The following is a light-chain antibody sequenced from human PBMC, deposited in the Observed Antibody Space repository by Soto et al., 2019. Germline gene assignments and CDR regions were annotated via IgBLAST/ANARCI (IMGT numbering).Light chain of an antibody. CDR2: RNN. J-gene: IGLJ1*01. CDR3: AAWDGSLSAYV. CDR1: SSNIGSNY. Sequence: QSVLTQPPSASGTPGQRVTISCSGSSSNIGSNYVYWYQQLPGTAPKLLIYRNNQRPSGVPDRFSGSKSGTSASLAISGLRSEDEADYYCAAWDGSLSAYVFGTGTKLTVL. V-gene: IGLV1-47*01.